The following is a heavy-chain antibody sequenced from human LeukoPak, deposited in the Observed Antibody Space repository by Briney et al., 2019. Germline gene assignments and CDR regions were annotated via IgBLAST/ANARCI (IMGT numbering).Heavy chain of an antibody. CDR3: ARDRVTMVRGVITKNWFDP. CDR2: INAGNGNT. CDR1: GYTFTSYA. Sequence: PVASVKVSCKASGYTFTSYAMHWVRQAPGQRLEWMGWINAGNGNTKYSQKFQGRVTTTRDTSASTAYMELSSLRSEDTAVYYRARDRVTMVRGVITKNWFDPWGQGTLVTVSS. D-gene: IGHD3-10*01. V-gene: IGHV1-3*01. J-gene: IGHJ5*02.